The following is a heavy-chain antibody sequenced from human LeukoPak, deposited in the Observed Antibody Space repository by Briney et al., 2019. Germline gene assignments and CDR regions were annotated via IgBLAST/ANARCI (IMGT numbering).Heavy chain of an antibody. CDR3: ARSQNYYGSGDY. Sequence: PSETLSLTCTVSGDSVSNGNYYWSWLGQPPGKALEWIGYIYYTGKTYYNPSLEGRVTILVDTSRNHFSVKLSSVTAADTAVYYCARSQNYYGSGDYWSQGTLVTVSS. J-gene: IGHJ4*02. V-gene: IGHV4-61*03. CDR2: IYYTGKT. CDR1: GDSVSNGNYY. D-gene: IGHD3-10*01.